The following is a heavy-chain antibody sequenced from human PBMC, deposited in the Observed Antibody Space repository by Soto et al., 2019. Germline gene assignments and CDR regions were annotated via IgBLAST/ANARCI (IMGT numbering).Heavy chain of an antibody. CDR1: GYIFTTYG. CDR3: ARDTHQKLYCTSSSCYHYYYGLTV. J-gene: IGHJ6*02. V-gene: IGHV1-18*01. CDR2: ISAYNGDT. Sequence: ASVKVSCKASGYIFTTYGFSWVRQAPGRGLEWMGWISAYNGDTNYAQNLQGRVTMTTDTSTQTAYMELRSLRSDDTAVYYCARDTHQKLYCTSSSCYHYYYGLTVWGQGTTVTVSS. D-gene: IGHD2-2*01.